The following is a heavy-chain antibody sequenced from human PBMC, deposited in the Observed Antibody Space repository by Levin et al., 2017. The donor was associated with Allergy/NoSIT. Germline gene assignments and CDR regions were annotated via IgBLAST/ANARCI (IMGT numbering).Heavy chain of an antibody. CDR2: IYSGGST. Sequence: GGSLRLSCAASGFTVSSNYMSWVRQAPGKGLEWVSVIYSGGSTYYANSVKGRFTISRDNSKNTLFLQMNSLRAEDTAVYYCARGGWIAVAGGPINWYFDLWGRGTLVTVSS. CDR3: ARGGWIAVAGGPINWYFDL. J-gene: IGHJ2*01. D-gene: IGHD6-19*01. CDR1: GFTVSSNY. V-gene: IGHV3-53*01.